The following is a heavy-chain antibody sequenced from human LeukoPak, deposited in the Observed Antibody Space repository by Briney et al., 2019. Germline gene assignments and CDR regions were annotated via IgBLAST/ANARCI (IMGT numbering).Heavy chain of an antibody. CDR3: ARGGYCSGGSCYWARDYYYGMDV. V-gene: IGHV3-30*03. D-gene: IGHD2-15*01. J-gene: IGHJ6*02. CDR2: ISYDGSNK. CDR1: GFTFSSYG. Sequence: GGSLRLSCAASGFTFSSYGIRWVRQAPGKGLEWVAVISYDGSNKYYADSVKGRFTISRDNSKNTLYLQMNSLRAEDTAVYYCARGGYCSGGSCYWARDYYYGMDVWGQGTTVTVSS.